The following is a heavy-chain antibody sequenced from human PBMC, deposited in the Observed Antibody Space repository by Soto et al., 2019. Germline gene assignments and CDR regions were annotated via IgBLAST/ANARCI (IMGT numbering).Heavy chain of an antibody. CDR3: ARRSVTIGWSYF. CDR1: GDSVSSGRYH. CDR2: ISDSGST. D-gene: IGHD6-19*01. V-gene: IGHV4-39*01. J-gene: IGHJ4*02. Sequence: QLQLQESGPGLVKPSETLSLTCTVSGDSVSSGRYHWGWIRQPPGEGLEGIARISDSGSTHYNASLNGRVTISLDASKNQFALELTSVTAADTALYYCARRSVTIGWSYFWGQGTLVTVSS.